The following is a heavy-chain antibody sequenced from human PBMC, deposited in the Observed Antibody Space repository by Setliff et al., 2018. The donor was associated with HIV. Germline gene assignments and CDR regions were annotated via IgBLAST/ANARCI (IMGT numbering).Heavy chain of an antibody. CDR1: GYTLSNYY. CDR3: ARGRGYTYDFQY. V-gene: IGHV1-46*01. Sequence: ASVKVSCKASGYTLSNYYMHWVRQAPGQGLDWMGIINPSDGTKIYAQNFQGRVTMTRDTSTSTVYMELSSLTSGDTAVYYCARGRGYTYDFQYWGQGTLVTVSS. CDR2: INPSDGTK. D-gene: IGHD5-18*01. J-gene: IGHJ4*02.